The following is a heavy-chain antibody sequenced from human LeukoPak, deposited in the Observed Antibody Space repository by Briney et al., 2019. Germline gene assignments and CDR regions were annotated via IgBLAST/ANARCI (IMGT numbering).Heavy chain of an antibody. CDR1: GFTFSSYW. V-gene: IGHV3-7*04. D-gene: IGHD6-19*01. J-gene: IGHJ6*03. CDR3: ARAVAGVYYYYYMDV. CDR2: IKQDGSEK. Sequence: QPGGSLRLSCAASGFTFSSYWMSWVRQAPGKGLEWVANIKQDGSEKYYVDSVEGRFTISRDNAKNSLYLQMNSLRAEDTAVYYCARAVAGVYYYYYMDVWGKGTTVTVSS.